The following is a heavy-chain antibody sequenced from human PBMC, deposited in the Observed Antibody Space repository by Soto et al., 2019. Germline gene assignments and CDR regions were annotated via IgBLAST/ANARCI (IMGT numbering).Heavy chain of an antibody. J-gene: IGHJ6*02. CDR3: ATSSPYLFIGTPARHHYYYAIDV. D-gene: IGHD2-15*01. CDR2: IIPVFGTT. V-gene: IGHV1-69*01. CDR1: GGTFSKCS. Sequence: QVQLVQSGAEVKKPGSSVKVSCKASGGTFSKCSISWLRQAPGQGLEWMGGIIPVFGTTYYEEKFHGSVTFIADGPTSTAYMELSSLRSADTAVYSCATSSPYLFIGTPARHHYYYAIDVWGQGTTVTGSS.